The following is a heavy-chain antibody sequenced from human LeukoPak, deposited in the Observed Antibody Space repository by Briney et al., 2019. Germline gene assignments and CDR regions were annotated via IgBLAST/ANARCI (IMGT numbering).Heavy chain of an antibody. V-gene: IGHV3-23*01. J-gene: IGHJ4*02. D-gene: IGHD3-9*01. CDR3: AKLSGRGLLFPVMDY. Sequence: GGSLGLSCAASGFTFSSYAMSRVRQAPGKGLEWVSAISGSGGSTYYADSVKGRFTISSDNSKNTLSLQMKRLRAEDTAVYYCAKLSGRGLLFPVMDYWGQGTLVTVAS. CDR2: ISGSGGST. CDR1: GFTFSSYA.